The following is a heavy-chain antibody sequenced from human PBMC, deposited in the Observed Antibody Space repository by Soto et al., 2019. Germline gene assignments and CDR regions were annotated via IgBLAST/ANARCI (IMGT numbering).Heavy chain of an antibody. CDR1: GGSISSYY. V-gene: IGHV4-4*07. CDR2: IYTSGST. Sequence: LSLTCTVSGGSISSYYWSWIRQPAGKGLEWIGRIYTSGSTNYNPSLTSRVTMSVDTSKNQFSLKLSSVTAADTAVYYCARVSHYYDSSGYYHNWFDPWGQGTLVTVSS. J-gene: IGHJ5*02. D-gene: IGHD3-22*01. CDR3: ARVSHYYDSSGYYHNWFDP.